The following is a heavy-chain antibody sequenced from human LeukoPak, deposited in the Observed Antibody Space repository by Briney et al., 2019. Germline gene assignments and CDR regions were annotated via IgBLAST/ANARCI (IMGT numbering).Heavy chain of an antibody. D-gene: IGHD1-26*01. V-gene: IGHV1-69*04. Sequence: SVKVSCKASGGTFSSYAISWVRQAPGPGLEWMGRIIPILDITNYAQKFQGRVTITAAKSTSTAYMELSSLRSADTAVYYCARDPWEGSYPTLMYYFDYWGQGTLVTVSS. CDR1: GGTFSSYA. J-gene: IGHJ4*02. CDR2: IIPILDIT. CDR3: ARDPWEGSYPTLMYYFDY.